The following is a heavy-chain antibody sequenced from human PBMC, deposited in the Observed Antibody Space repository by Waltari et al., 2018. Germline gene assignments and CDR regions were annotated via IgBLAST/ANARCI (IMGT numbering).Heavy chain of an antibody. CDR1: GYSISSGYY. D-gene: IGHD2-2*01. J-gene: IGHJ4*02. CDR2: IHHSGNT. CDR3: ARTTGYCSSTSCYPYFDY. Sequence: QVQLQESGPGLVKPSETLSLTCTVSGYSISSGYYWGWIRQPPGKGLGWMGSIHHSGNTYNTPSLKSRVTISVDTSKNQFSLKLSSVTAADTSVYYCARTTGYCSSTSCYPYFDYWGQGTLVTVSS. V-gene: IGHV4-38-2*02.